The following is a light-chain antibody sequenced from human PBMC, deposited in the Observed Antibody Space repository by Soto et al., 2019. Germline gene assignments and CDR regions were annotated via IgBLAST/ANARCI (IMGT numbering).Light chain of an antibody. Sequence: EIVMTQSPLSLPVTPGEPASISCRSSQSLLHSNGYDSLDWYLQKPGQSPQLLIYLGSNRASGVPARFSGSGSGTDFTLKTSRVEAVDVGVYYCMQALQSPPTFGQGTKVEIK. CDR3: MQALQSPPT. J-gene: IGKJ1*01. V-gene: IGKV2-28*01. CDR2: LGS. CDR1: QSLLHSNGYDS.